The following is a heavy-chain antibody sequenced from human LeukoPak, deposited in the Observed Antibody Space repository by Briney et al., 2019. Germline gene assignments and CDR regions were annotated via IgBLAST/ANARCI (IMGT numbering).Heavy chain of an antibody. CDR1: GGSINSGSFY. J-gene: IGHJ4*02. V-gene: IGHV4-61*02. CDR3: ARSRRFSYGFNFDY. Sequence: SETLSLTCNVSGGSINSGSFYWSWIRPPAGRGLEWIGCIYSGGHTNYNPSLKSRVTVSADTSKNQFSLNLSSVTAADTAVYYCARSRRFSYGFNFDYWGQGTLVTVSS. CDR2: IYSGGHT. D-gene: IGHD5-18*01.